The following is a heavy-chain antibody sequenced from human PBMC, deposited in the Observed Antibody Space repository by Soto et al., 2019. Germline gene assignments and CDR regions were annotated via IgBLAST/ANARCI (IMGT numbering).Heavy chain of an antibody. CDR3: ASPVAYYYYYYMNV. CDR1: GFTFSSYS. CDR2: ISSSSSTI. Sequence: GGSLRLSCAASGFTFSSYSMNWVRQAPGKGLEWVSYISSSSSTIYYADSVKGRFTISRDNAKNSLYLQMNSLRAEDTVVYYCASPVAYYYYYYMNVWGKGTTVTVSS. D-gene: IGHD6-19*01. V-gene: IGHV3-48*01. J-gene: IGHJ6*03.